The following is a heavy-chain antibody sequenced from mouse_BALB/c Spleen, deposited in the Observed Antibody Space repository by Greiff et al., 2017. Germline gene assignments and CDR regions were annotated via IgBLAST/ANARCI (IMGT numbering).Heavy chain of an antibody. V-gene: IGHV5-6*01. CDR1: GFTFSSYG. D-gene: IGHD2-4*01. J-gene: IGHJ3*01. CDR2: ISSGGSYT. Sequence: VQLQQSGGDLVKPGGSLKLSCAASGFTFSSYGMSWVRQTPDKRLEWVATISSGGSYTYYPDSVKGRFTISRDNAKNTLYLQMSSLKSEDTAMYYCARQVYDYDEGFGYWGQGTLVTVSA. CDR3: ARQVYDYDEGFGY.